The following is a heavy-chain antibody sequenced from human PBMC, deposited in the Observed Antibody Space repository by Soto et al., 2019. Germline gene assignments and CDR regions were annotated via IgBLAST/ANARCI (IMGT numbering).Heavy chain of an antibody. CDR2: ISAYNGNT. D-gene: IGHD3-22*01. Sequence: ASVKVSCKASGYTFTSYGISWVRQAPGQGLEWMGWISAYNGNTNYAQKLQGRVTMTTDTSTSTAYMELRSLRSDDTAVYYCASRITMIVESNDAFDIWGQGTMVTVSS. CDR3: ASRITMIVESNDAFDI. V-gene: IGHV1-18*04. J-gene: IGHJ3*02. CDR1: GYTFTSYG.